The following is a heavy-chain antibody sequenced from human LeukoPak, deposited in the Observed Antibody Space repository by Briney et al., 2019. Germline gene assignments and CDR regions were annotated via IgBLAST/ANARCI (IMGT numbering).Heavy chain of an antibody. Sequence: ASVKVSCKASGGTFSSYAISWVRQAPGQGLEWMGGIIPIFGTANYAQKFQGRVTITTDESTSTAYTELSSLRSEDTAVYYCASQVVRDSGFDYWGQGTLVTVSS. J-gene: IGHJ4*02. CDR3: ASQVVRDSGFDY. V-gene: IGHV1-69*05. CDR2: IIPIFGTA. CDR1: GGTFSSYA. D-gene: IGHD6-13*01.